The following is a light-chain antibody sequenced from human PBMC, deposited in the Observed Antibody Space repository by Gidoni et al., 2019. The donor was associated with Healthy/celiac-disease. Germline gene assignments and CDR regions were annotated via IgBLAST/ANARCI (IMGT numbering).Light chain of an antibody. CDR3: AAWDDSLNGYV. CDR1: SSNIGSNT. J-gene: IGLJ1*01. V-gene: IGLV1-44*01. Sequence: QSVLTQPPSASGTPGQRVTISCSGSSSNIGSNTVNWYQQLPGTAPKLLIYSKNQRPSGVPDRFSGSKSGNSASLAISGLQSEDEADYYCAAWDDSLNGYVFGTGTKVTVL. CDR2: SKN.